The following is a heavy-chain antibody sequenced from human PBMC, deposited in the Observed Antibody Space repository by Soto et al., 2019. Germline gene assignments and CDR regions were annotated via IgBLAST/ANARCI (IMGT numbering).Heavy chain of an antibody. V-gene: IGHV4-61*01. CDR3: ARSSSSGWYLNWFDP. Sequence: SETLSLTCTVSGGSVSRGSYYWSWIRQPPGKGLEWIGYIYYSGSTNYNPSLKSRVTISVDTSKNQFSLKLSSVTAADTAVYYCARSSSSGWYLNWFDPWGQGTLVTVAS. D-gene: IGHD6-19*01. CDR2: IYYSGST. CDR1: GGSVSRGSYY. J-gene: IGHJ5*02.